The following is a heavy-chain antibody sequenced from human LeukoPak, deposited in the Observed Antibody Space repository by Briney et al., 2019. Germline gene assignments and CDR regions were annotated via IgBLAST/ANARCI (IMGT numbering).Heavy chain of an antibody. CDR1: GFTFSSYA. CDR2: ISGSGGST. V-gene: IGHV3-23*01. J-gene: IGHJ4*02. D-gene: IGHD5-24*01. Sequence: GGSLRLSCAASGFTFSSYAMSWVRQAPGKGLEWVSAISGSGGSTYYADSVKGRFTISRDNSKNTLYLQMNSLRAEDTAVYYCAKDGWGWLQLTGVRFDYWGQGTLVTVSS. CDR3: AKDGWGWLQLTGVRFDY.